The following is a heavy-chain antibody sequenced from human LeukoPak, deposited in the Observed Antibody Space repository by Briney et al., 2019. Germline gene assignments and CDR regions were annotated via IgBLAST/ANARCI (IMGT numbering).Heavy chain of an antibody. CDR3: ARGEYYFDC. Sequence: SETLSLTCTVSGGSISSYYWSWIRQPPGKGLEWIGYIYYSGSTYYNPSLKSRVTISVDTSKNQFSLKLSSVTAADTAVYYCARGEYYFDCWGQGTLVTVSS. CDR1: GGSISSYY. J-gene: IGHJ4*02. CDR2: IYYSGST. V-gene: IGHV4-59*08.